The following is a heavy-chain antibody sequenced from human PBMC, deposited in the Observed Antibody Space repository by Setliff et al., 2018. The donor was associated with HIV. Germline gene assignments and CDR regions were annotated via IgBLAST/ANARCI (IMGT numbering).Heavy chain of an antibody. CDR1: GYTFTSYG. Sequence: ASVKVSCKASGYTFTSYGISWVRQAPGQGLEWMGWISAYNGNTNYSQKFQGRVSITRDTSASTAYMELSSLRSEDTALYYCARDSGDDYSDYYYYGMDVWGQGTTVTVS. CDR2: ISAYNGNT. CDR3: ARDSGDDYSDYYYYGMDV. J-gene: IGHJ6*02. V-gene: IGHV1-18*01. D-gene: IGHD4-4*01.